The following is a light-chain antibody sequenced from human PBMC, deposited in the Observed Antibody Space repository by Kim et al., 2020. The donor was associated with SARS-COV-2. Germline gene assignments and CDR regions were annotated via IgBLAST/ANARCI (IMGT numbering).Light chain of an antibody. CDR2: WAS. CDR3: EQYYSTPWT. Sequence: STINCKSSQSLLYSSNHKNFLAWYPQKPGQPPKLLIYWASIRESGVPDRFSGSGSGTDFTLTISSLQAEDVAVYYCEQYYSTPWTFGQGTKVEIK. J-gene: IGKJ1*01. V-gene: IGKV4-1*01. CDR1: QSLLYSSNHKNF.